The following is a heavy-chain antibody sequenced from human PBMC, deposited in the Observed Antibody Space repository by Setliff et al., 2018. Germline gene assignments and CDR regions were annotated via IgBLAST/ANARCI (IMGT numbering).Heavy chain of an antibody. D-gene: IGHD3-10*01. CDR1: GGSIRSYY. J-gene: IGHJ4*02. CDR3: ARHDVMVRWFDY. Sequence: PSETLSLTCNVSGGSIRSYYWGWIRQPPGKGPEWIGYMYYSGTTNYNPSLKSRATISVDTSKSQFSLRLSSVTAADTAVYYCARHDVMVRWFDYWGQGTLVTVSS. V-gene: IGHV4-59*08. CDR2: MYYSGTT.